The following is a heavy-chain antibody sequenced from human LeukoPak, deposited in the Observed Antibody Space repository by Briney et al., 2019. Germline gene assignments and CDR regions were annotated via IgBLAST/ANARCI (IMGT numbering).Heavy chain of an antibody. Sequence: SVKVSCKASGGTFSSYTISWVRQAPGQGLEWMGRIIPILGIANYAQKFQGRVTITADKSTSTAYMELSSLRSEDTAVYYCARGRSRGVDDFDYWGQGTLVTVSS. V-gene: IGHV1-69*02. D-gene: IGHD3-10*01. CDR1: GGTFSSYT. CDR3: ARGRSRGVDDFDY. CDR2: IIPILGIA. J-gene: IGHJ4*02.